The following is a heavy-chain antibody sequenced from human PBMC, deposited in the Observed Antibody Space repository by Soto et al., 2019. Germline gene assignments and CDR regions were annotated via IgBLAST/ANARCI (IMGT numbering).Heavy chain of an antibody. V-gene: IGHV3-11*01. J-gene: IGHJ5*02. CDR1: GFTFSDYY. CDR2: ISSSGSTI. CDR3: ARDGDYDLLTGYYRPNWFDP. D-gene: IGHD3-9*01. Sequence: QVQLVESGGGLVKPGGSLRLSCAASGFTFSDYYMSWIRQAPGKGLEWVSYISSSGSTIYYADSVKGRFTISRDNAKNSLYLQMNSLRAEDTAVYYCARDGDYDLLTGYYRPNWFDPWGQGTLVTVSS.